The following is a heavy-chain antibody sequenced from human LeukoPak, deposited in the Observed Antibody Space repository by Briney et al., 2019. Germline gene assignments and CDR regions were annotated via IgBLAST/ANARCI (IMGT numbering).Heavy chain of an antibody. CDR2: ISSSSSTI. CDR3: AKDRWLVLSTYSTGWSPHDF. V-gene: IGHV3-48*01. D-gene: IGHD6-19*01. Sequence: PGGSLRLSCAASGFTFSSFGMSWVRQAPGKGLEWVSYISSSSSTIYYADSVKGRFTISRDNSKKTLYLQMHSLRVEDTAVYYCAKDRWLVLSTYSTGWSPHDFWGQGTLVTVSS. CDR1: GFTFSSFG. J-gene: IGHJ4*02.